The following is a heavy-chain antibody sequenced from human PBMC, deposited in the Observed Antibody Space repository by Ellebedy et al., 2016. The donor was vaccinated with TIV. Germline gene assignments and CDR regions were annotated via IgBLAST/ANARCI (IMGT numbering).Heavy chain of an antibody. Sequence: GESLKISCAASGFTFSSYWMHWVRQAPGKGLVWVSRINSAGSSTSYADSVKGRFTISRDIAKKTLYLRMNRLGAEDTAVYYCAREGTVEYDSWDAFDIWGQGTMVTVSS. D-gene: IGHD6-6*01. V-gene: IGHV3-74*01. CDR2: INSAGSST. CDR1: GFTFSSYW. CDR3: AREGTVEYDSWDAFDI. J-gene: IGHJ3*02.